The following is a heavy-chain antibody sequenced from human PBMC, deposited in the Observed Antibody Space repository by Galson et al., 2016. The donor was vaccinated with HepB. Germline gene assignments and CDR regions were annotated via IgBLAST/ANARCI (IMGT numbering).Heavy chain of an antibody. CDR3: ARHSDRTTLYGMDV. CDR2: ITPTDGTT. Sequence: SLRLSCAASGFNFSRYAMSWVRQAPGKGLEWVSGITPTDGTTYYADSVKGRFTISRDISKNTLFEQMSSLRAEDTAVYYCARHSDRTTLYGMDVWGQGTTVTVSS. D-gene: IGHD1-14*01. J-gene: IGHJ6*02. CDR1: GFNFSRYA. V-gene: IGHV3-23*01.